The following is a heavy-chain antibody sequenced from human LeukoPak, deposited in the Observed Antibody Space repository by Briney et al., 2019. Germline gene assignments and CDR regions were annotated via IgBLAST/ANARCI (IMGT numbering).Heavy chain of an antibody. D-gene: IGHD6-6*01. CDR3: AKWKYSNSGTDDY. J-gene: IGHJ4*02. Sequence: GGSLRLSCAASGFTFSSYAMSWVRQVPGKGLEWVSVISGSGDNTYYADSVRGRFTISRDNSKNMLYLQMNSLRAEDTAVYYCAKWKYSNSGTDDYWGQGTLVTVSS. CDR2: ISGSGDNT. CDR1: GFTFSSYA. V-gene: IGHV3-23*01.